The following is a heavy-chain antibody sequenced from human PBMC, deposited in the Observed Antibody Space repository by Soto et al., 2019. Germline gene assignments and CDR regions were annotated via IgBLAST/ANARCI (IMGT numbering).Heavy chain of an antibody. J-gene: IGHJ6*02. CDR2: IIPIFGTA. V-gene: IGHV1-69*01. CDR1: GGTFSSYA. Sequence: QVQLVQSGAEVKKPGSSVKVSCKASGGTFSSYAISWVRQAPGQGLEWMGGIIPIFGTANYAQKFQGRVTITGDDSTSTAYMARSSRRSEATAVYYCARQGPVEYSSSPTQGGPSYGMDSWGQGTTVTVSS. CDR3: ARQGPVEYSSSPTQGGPSYGMDS. D-gene: IGHD6-6*01.